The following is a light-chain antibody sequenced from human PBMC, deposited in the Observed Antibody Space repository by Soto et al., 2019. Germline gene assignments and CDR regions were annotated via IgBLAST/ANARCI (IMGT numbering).Light chain of an antibody. V-gene: IGKV3-20*01. CDR3: QQYHTSPLT. J-gene: IGKJ1*01. Sequence: EIALTQSPGTLSLSPGERATLSCRASQSVSNNYLAWYQQKPGQAPRLLIYGASIRATGIPDRFSGSGSGTDFTLTISRLEPEDFALYYCQQYHTSPLTFGQGTKVDI. CDR1: QSVSNNY. CDR2: GAS.